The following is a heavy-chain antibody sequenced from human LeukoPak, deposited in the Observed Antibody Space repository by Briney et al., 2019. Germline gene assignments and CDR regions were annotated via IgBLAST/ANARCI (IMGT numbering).Heavy chain of an antibody. CDR3: ARGRPHGNDY. Sequence: GGSLRLSCVASGFTVSSNYMTWVRQAPGKGLEWVSVIYAGGRTYYADSVKGRFSISRDNAKNTLYLQMNSLRVEDTAVYYCARGRPHGNDYWGQGTLVTVSS. CDR2: IYAGGRT. D-gene: IGHD4-23*01. CDR1: GFTVSSNY. V-gene: IGHV3-53*01. J-gene: IGHJ4*02.